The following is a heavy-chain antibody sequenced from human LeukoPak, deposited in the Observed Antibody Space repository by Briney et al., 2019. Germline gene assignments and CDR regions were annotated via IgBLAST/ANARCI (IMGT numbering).Heavy chain of an antibody. J-gene: IGHJ4*02. V-gene: IGHV3-23*01. CDR3: AKVPVYSSSWYGWGYFDY. CDR2: ISGSGGTT. CDR1: GFTFSTYG. D-gene: IGHD6-13*01. Sequence: GGSLRLSCSASGFTFSTYGMTWVRQAPGKGLEWVATISGSGGTTYYADSVKGRFTISRDNSKHTLYVQMKNLGAEDTAIYYCAKVPVYSSSWYGWGYFDYWGQGTLVTVSS.